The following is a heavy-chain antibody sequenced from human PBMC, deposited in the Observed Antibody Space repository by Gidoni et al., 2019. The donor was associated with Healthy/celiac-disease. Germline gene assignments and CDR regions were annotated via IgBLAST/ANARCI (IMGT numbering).Heavy chain of an antibody. D-gene: IGHD4-17*01. CDR3: ARDGTTVTSNWFDP. V-gene: IGHV3-21*01. J-gene: IGHJ5*02. CDR2: ISSISSYI. CDR1: GFTSSSYI. Sequence: EVQLVESGGGLVKAGGSLRLSGAAAGFTSSSYIMNWVRQGPGKGLELVSSISSISSYIYFADSVKGRFTISRDNAKNSLYLQMNSLRAEDTAVYYCARDGTTVTSNWFDPWGQGTLVTVSS.